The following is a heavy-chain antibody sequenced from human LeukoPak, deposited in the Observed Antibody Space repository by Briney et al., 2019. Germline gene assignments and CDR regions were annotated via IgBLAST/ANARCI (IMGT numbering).Heavy chain of an antibody. J-gene: IGHJ5*02. Sequence: GASVKVSCKASGLTFTSSAMQWVRQARGQRLEWIGWIVVGSGNTNYAQKFQERVTITRDMSTSTAYMELSSLRSEDTAVYYCAADRAYYGSGSYVFDPWGQGTLVTVSS. CDR2: IVVGSGNT. D-gene: IGHD3-10*01. CDR1: GLTFTSSA. V-gene: IGHV1-58*02. CDR3: AADRAYYGSGSYVFDP.